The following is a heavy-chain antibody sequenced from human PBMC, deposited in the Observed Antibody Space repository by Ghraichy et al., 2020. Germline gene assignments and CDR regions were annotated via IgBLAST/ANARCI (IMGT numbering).Heavy chain of an antibody. Sequence: SETLSLTCTVSGASISSGDFFWGWIRQAPEKGLEWIGNIHHSGTTSYNPSLATRVTMSADTSKNQFSLKLSSVTAADTGVFYCARQGGNCSNHVCYFMPSHFRYMDVWGQGTTVTVSS. V-gene: IGHV4-39*01. CDR3: ARQGGNCSNHVCYFMPSHFRYMDV. CDR1: GASISSGDFF. D-gene: IGHD2-8*01. J-gene: IGHJ6*03. CDR2: IHHSGTT.